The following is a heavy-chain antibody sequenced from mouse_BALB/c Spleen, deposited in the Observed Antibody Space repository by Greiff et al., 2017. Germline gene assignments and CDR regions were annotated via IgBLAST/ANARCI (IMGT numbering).Heavy chain of an antibody. CDR1: GFNIKDTY. Sequence: EVQLQQSVAELVKPGASVKLSCTASGFNIKDTYMHWVKQRPEQGLEWIGRIDPANGNTKYDPKFQGKATITADTSSNTAYLQLSSLTSEDTAVYYCALYDYDGTPFAYWGQGTLVTVSA. CDR3: ALYDYDGTPFAY. V-gene: IGHV14-3*02. D-gene: IGHD2-4*01. J-gene: IGHJ3*01. CDR2: IDPANGNT.